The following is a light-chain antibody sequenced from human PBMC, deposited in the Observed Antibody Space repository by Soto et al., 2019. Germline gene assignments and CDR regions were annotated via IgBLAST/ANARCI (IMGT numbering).Light chain of an antibody. CDR2: RNN. J-gene: IGLJ1*01. CDR3: AAWDDSLSGSYV. V-gene: IGLV1-47*01. CDR1: SSNIGSNY. Sequence: QSVLTQPPSASGTPGPRVTISCSGSSSNIGSNYVYWYQQLPGTAPKLLIHRNNQRPSGVPDRFSGSKSGPSASRAISGLRSEDEADYYCAAWDDSLSGSYVFGTGTKLTVL.